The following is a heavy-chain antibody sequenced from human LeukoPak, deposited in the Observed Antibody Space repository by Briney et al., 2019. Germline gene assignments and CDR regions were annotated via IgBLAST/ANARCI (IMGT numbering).Heavy chain of an antibody. Sequence: ASVKVSCKASGYTFTSNDITWVRQAPGQGLEWMGWISAYNGNTNYAQKLQGRVTMTRDTSTSTAYMELRSLRSDDTAVYYCARWDYDSSGYYWGFDPWGQGTLVTVSS. CDR3: ARWDYDSSGYYWGFDP. D-gene: IGHD3-22*01. CDR1: GYTFTSND. J-gene: IGHJ5*02. V-gene: IGHV1-18*01. CDR2: ISAYNGNT.